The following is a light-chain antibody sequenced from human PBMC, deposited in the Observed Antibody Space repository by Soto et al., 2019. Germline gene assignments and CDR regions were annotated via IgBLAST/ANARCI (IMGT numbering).Light chain of an antibody. Sequence: QSVLTQPPSASGTPGQTIAISCSGGSSNIASHTVNWYQQLPGTAPRLLIYSNTQRPSGVPDRFSGSKSGTSASLAISGLQSEYEGDYYCAAWNDSLNGVVFGGGTKVTVL. V-gene: IGLV1-44*01. J-gene: IGLJ2*01. CDR3: AAWNDSLNGVV. CDR2: SNT. CDR1: SSNIASHT.